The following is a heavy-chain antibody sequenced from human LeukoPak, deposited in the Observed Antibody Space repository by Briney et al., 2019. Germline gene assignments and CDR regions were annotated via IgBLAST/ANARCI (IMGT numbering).Heavy chain of an antibody. J-gene: IGHJ3*02. D-gene: IGHD2-15*01. CDR3: ARDCGGGSCYGPYDAFDI. CDR2: ISSSGSTI. Sequence: GGSLRLSCAASGFTFSSYEMNWVRQAPGKGLEWVSYISSSGSTIYYADSVRGRFTISRDNARNSLYLQMNSLRAEDTAVYYCARDCGGGSCYGPYDAFDIWGQGTMVTVSS. CDR1: GFTFSSYE. V-gene: IGHV3-48*03.